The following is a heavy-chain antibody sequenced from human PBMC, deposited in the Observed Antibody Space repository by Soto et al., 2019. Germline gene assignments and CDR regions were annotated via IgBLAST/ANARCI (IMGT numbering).Heavy chain of an antibody. CDR2: ISYDGSTK. CDR3: AKEEHVYCSGGSCYPIDY. J-gene: IGHJ4*02. Sequence: GSLRLSCAASGFTFSSYGMHWVRQAPGKGLEWVAVISYDGSTKYYADSVKGRFTISRDNSKNTLYLQMNSLRAEDTAVYYCAKEEHVYCSGGSCYPIDYWGQGTLVTVSS. V-gene: IGHV3-30*18. D-gene: IGHD2-15*01. CDR1: GFTFSSYG.